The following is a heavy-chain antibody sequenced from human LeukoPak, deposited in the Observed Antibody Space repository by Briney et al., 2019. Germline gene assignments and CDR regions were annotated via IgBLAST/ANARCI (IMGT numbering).Heavy chain of an antibody. CDR2: IYYSGST. D-gene: IGHD2-2*01. V-gene: IGHV4-61*01. J-gene: IGHJ6*04. CDR3: AREAPLLPAAAPRPGYYYGMDV. CDR1: GGSVSSGSYY. Sequence: SETLSLTCTVSGGSVSSGSYYWSWIRQPPGKGLEWIGYIYYSGSTNYNPSLKRRVTISVDTSKNQFSLKLSSVTAADTAVYYCAREAPLLPAAAPRPGYYYGMDVWGKGTTVTVSS.